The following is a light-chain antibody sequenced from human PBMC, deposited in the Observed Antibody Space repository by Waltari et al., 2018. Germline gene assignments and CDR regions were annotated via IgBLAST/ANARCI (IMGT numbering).Light chain of an antibody. J-gene: IGKJ5*01. CDR3: QQSNSAPIT. CDR2: DAS. CDR1: QSVNAF. V-gene: IGKV3-11*01. Sequence: DIVLTQSPSSLSVSLGERATLTCRASQSVNAFLTWYQQQPGKAPRLLIYDASNRQTGIPARFSGSRSGTDFSLTISDLEPEDFATYFCQQSNSAPITFGQGTRLEI.